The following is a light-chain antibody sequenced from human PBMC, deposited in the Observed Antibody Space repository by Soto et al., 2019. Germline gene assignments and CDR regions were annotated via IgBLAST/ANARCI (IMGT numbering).Light chain of an antibody. CDR2: DAS. Sequence: DIQMTQSPSTLSASVGDRVTITCRASQSVSNWLAWYQQKPGKAPELLIYDASSLDSGVPSRFSGSGSGTEFTLTISGLQPDDFSTYFCQQYHSYSWSFGQGTKVEIK. CDR1: QSVSNW. CDR3: QQYHSYSWS. V-gene: IGKV1-5*01. J-gene: IGKJ1*01.